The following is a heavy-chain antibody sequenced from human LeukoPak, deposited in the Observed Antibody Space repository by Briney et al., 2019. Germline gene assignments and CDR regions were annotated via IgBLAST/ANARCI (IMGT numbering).Heavy chain of an antibody. CDR1: GFVFSAS. CDR2: IKPDGSEK. CDR3: VRGGTYWTVS. J-gene: IGHJ5*01. Sequence: GGSLRLPCAASGFVFSASMSWVRKAPGKGLEWVATIKPDGSEKYHVDSVSGRFTISRDNTNDSLFLQMNSLRVDDTAVYYCVRGGTYWTVSWGQGTLVNVS. V-gene: IGHV3-7*01.